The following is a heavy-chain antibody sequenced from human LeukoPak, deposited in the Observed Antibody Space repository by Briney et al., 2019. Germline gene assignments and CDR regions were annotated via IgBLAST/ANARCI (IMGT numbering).Heavy chain of an antibody. J-gene: IGHJ4*02. CDR2: IKDDGSEK. D-gene: IGHD1-14*01. Sequence: GGSLRLSCEASGFIFSDCWMSWIRQTPGKGLEWVANIKDDGSEKYYVDSVKGRFTISRDNSKNTLFLQMNSLRAEDTAIYFCAKASGTIRWGQDYWGRGTLVTVSS. CDR3: AKASGTIRWGQDY. V-gene: IGHV3-7*03. CDR1: GFIFSDCW.